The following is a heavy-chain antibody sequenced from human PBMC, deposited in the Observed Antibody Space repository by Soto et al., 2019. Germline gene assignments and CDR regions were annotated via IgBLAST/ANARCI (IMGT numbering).Heavy chain of an antibody. CDR1: GGTFSSYA. CDR3: ARDDSRRSVDKLELNY. Sequence: QVQLVQSGAEVKKPGSSVKVSCKASGGTFSSYAISWVRQAPGQGLEWMGGIIPIFGTANYAQKFQGRVTITADESTSTAYMELRSLRSEDTAVYYCARDDSRRSVDKLELNYWGQGTLVTVSS. CDR2: IIPIFGTA. V-gene: IGHV1-69*01. J-gene: IGHJ4*02. D-gene: IGHD1-7*01.